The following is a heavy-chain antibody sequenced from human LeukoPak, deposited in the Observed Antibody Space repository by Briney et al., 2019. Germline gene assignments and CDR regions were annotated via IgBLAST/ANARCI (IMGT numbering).Heavy chain of an antibody. CDR3: AKDPEAAKYCSSTSCETSPKLYYFDY. V-gene: IGHV3-21*04. J-gene: IGHJ4*02. CDR1: GFTFSSYS. CDR2: ISSSSSSI. Sequence: GGSLRLSCAASGFTFSSYSMNWVRQAPGKGLEWVSSISSSSSSIYYADSVKGRFTISRDNARNSLYLQMNSLRAEDTAVYYCAKDPEAAKYCSSTSCETSPKLYYFDYWGQGTLVTVSS. D-gene: IGHD2-2*01.